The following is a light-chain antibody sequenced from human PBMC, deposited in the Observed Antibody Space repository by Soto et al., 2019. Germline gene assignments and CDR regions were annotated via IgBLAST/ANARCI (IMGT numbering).Light chain of an antibody. V-gene: IGKV3-15*01. CDR3: QQYNNWPLYT. CDR2: GAS. CDR1: QSVSSN. J-gene: IGKJ2*01. Sequence: EIVMTQSTATLSVSPGERATLSCRASQSVSSNLAWYQQKPGQAPRLLIYGASTRATGIPARFSGSGSGTEFTLNISSLQSEDFAVYYCQQYNNWPLYTFGQGTKLEIK.